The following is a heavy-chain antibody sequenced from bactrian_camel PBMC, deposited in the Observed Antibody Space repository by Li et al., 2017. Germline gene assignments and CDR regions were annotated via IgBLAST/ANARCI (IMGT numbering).Heavy chain of an antibody. CDR2: IYFGGGSP. V-gene: IGHV3S40*01. Sequence: VQLVESGGGAVQSGGSLRLSCAASGVTYNTYCMGWFRQAPGKAREAVAGIYFGGGSPNYVDSVKGRFTISQDSAKNTVLLQMNNLKPEDTAMYYCAKDTVPGPDVRSLDQYEYSYWGQGTQVTVS. D-gene: IGHD8*01. CDR3: AKDTVPGPDVRSLDQYEYSY. J-gene: IGHJ4*01. CDR1: GVTYNTYC.